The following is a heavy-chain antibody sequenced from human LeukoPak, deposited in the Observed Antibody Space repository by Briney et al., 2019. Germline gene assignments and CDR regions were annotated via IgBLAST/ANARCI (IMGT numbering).Heavy chain of an antibody. Sequence: SETLSLTCTVPGGSISSYYWSWIRQPPGKGLEWIGYIYYSGSTNYNPSLKSRVTISVDTSKNQFSLKLSSVTAADTAVYYCARASISSPNTAMVDFDYWGQGTLVTVSS. CDR2: IYYSGST. V-gene: IGHV4-59*01. J-gene: IGHJ4*02. CDR3: ARASISSPNTAMVDFDY. D-gene: IGHD5-18*01. CDR1: GGSISSYY.